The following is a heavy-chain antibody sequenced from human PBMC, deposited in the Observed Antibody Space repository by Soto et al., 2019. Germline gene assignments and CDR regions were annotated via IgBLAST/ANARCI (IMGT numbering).Heavy chain of an antibody. CDR1: GGTFSSYT. CDR3: ARDNDYDSIDY. D-gene: IGHD3-22*01. J-gene: IGHJ4*02. CDR2: IIPILGIA. Sequence: QVQLVQSGAEVKKPGSSVKVSCKASGGTFSSYTISWVRQAPGQGLEWMGRIIPILGIANYAQKFQGRVTITADKSTSTAYMELSSLRSEDTAVYYCARDNDYDSIDYWGQGTLVTVSS. V-gene: IGHV1-69*08.